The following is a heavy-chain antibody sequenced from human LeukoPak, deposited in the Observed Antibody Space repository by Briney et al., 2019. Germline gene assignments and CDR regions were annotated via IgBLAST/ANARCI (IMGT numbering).Heavy chain of an antibody. D-gene: IGHD3-16*01. CDR1: GGSISSSYYY. CDR2: IYYSGST. V-gene: IGHV4-39*01. J-gene: IGHJ6*03. CDR3: ARQVKPTSLYYYYYYYMDV. Sequence: SETLSLTCTVSGGSISSSYYYWGWIRQPPGKGLEWIGSIYYSGSTYHNPSLKSRVTISVDTSKNQFSLKLSSVTAADTAVYYCARQVKPTSLYYYYYYYMDVWGKGTTVTVSS.